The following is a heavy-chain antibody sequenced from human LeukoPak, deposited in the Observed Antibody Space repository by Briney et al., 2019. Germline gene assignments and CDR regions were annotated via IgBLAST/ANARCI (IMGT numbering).Heavy chain of an antibody. D-gene: IGHD4-11*01. V-gene: IGHV3-21*01. CDR2: ITSRSSHI. CDR1: GGSFSGYY. J-gene: IGHJ6*03. Sequence: ETLSLTCAVYGGSFSGYYWSWIRQPPGKGLESVSSITSRSSHIYIADSVKGRFTISRDNAKNSLFLQMSSLRVEDTAVYYCARVAQGATTENYFYYYMDVWGKGTTVTVSS. CDR3: ARVAQGATTENYFYYYMDV.